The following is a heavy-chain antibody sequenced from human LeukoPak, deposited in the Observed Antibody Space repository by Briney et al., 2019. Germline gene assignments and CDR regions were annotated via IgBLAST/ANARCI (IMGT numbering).Heavy chain of an antibody. V-gene: IGHV1-2*02. J-gene: IGHJ5*02. D-gene: IGHD2-2*01. Sequence: ASVKVSCKASGYTFTGYYMHLVRQAPGQGLEWMGWINPNSGGTNYAQKFQGRVTMTRDTSISTAYMELSRLRSDDTAVYYCARDPPTNIVVVPAASGWFDPWGQGTLVTVSS. CDR3: ARDPPTNIVVVPAASGWFDP. CDR2: INPNSGGT. CDR1: GYTFTGYY.